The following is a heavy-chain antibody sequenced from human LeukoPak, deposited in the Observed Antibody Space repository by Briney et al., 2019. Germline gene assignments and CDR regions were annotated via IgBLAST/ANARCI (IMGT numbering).Heavy chain of an antibody. J-gene: IGHJ3*02. V-gene: IGHV4-59*01. D-gene: IGHD4-17*01. CDR3: AREVSTTVTTWNAFDI. CDR1: GGSISSYY. CDR2: IYYSGST. Sequence: SETLSLTCTVSGGSISSYYWSWIRQPPGKGLEWIGYIYYSGSTNYNPSLKSRVTISVDTSKNQFSLKLSSVTAADTAAYYCAREVSTTVTTWNAFDIWGQGTMVTVSS.